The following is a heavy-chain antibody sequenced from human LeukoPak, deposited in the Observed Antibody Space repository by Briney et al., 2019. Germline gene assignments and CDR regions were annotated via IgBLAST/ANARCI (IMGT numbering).Heavy chain of an antibody. CDR2: IKQDGSEK. J-gene: IGHJ4*02. CDR3: ARGGYSRDY. Sequence: GGSLRLSCAASGFTFSSYSMNWVRQAPGKGLEWVANIKQDGSEKYYVDSVKGRFTISRDNAKNSLYLQMNSLRAEDTAIYYCARGGYSRDYWGQGTLVTVSS. CDR1: GFTFSSYS. V-gene: IGHV3-7*03. D-gene: IGHD6-13*01.